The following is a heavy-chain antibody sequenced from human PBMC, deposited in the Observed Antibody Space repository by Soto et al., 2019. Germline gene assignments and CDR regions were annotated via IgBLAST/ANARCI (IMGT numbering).Heavy chain of an antibody. CDR1: GYTFTSYA. J-gene: IGHJ6*02. Sequence: ASVKVSCKASGYTFTSYAMHWVRQAPGQRLEWMGWINAGNGNTKYSQKIQGRVTITRDTSASTAYMELSSLRSEDTAVYYCARGGYCSGGSCYSVYYYYGMDVWGQGTTVTVSS. CDR2: INAGNGNT. D-gene: IGHD2-15*01. CDR3: ARGGYCSGGSCYSVYYYYGMDV. V-gene: IGHV1-3*01.